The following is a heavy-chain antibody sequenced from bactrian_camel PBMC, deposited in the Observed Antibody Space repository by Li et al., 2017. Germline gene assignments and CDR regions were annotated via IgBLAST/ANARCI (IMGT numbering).Heavy chain of an antibody. CDR3: ARSVSAFGDMYYATNPEYNY. V-gene: IGHV3S40*01. CDR2: IDSGSGGLT. D-gene: IGHD1*01. J-gene: IGHJ4*01. CDR1: GFTFSDYA. Sequence: VQLVESGGGLVQPGGSLRLSCAASGFTFSDYAMSWVRQAPGKGLEWVSGIDSGSGGLTFYADSVKGRFTISRDNAKNTVYLQLESLKTEDMAMYYCARSVSAFGDMYYATNPEYNYWGQGTQVTV.